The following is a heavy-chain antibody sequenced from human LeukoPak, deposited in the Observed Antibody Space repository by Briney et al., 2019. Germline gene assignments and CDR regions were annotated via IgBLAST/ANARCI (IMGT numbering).Heavy chain of an antibody. J-gene: IGHJ6*03. D-gene: IGHD5-12*01. CDR3: ARGRYSGYAPPSFQGYYYYYMDV. CDR1: RGSISNSNYF. CDR2: INHSGST. Sequence: SETLSLTCSVSRGSISNSNYFWGWIRQPPGKGLEWIGEINHSGSTNYNPSLKSRVTISVDTSKNQFSLKLSSVTAADTAVYYCARGRYSGYAPPSFQGYYYYYMDVWGKGTTVTVSS. V-gene: IGHV4-39*07.